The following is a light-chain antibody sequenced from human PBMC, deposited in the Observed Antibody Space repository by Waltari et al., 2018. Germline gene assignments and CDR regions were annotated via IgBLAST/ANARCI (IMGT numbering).Light chain of an antibody. J-gene: IGKJ4*01. V-gene: IGKV3-11*01. CDR3: QQRRSWPLT. Sequence: DIVLTQSPAILSLSPGERASLSCRASQSVSNYLAWYQQKPGQAPPLLIYDTSTRATGIPARFSGSGFGTDFTLTISNLEPEDFAIYYCQQRRSWPLTFGGGTKVEIK. CDR2: DTS. CDR1: QSVSNY.